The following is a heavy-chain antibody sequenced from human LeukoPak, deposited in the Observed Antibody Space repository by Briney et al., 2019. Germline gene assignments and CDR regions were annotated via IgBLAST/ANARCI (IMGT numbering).Heavy chain of an antibody. D-gene: IGHD3-3*01. CDR1: GFTFSSYS. CDR3: ARDVWDFWSGPGRY. CDR2: IKQDGSEK. Sequence: GGSLRLSCAASGFTFSSYSMNWVRQAPGKGLEWVANIKQDGSEKYYVDSVKGRFTISRDNAKNSLYLQMNSLRAEDTAVYYCARDVWDFWSGPGRYWGQGTLVTVSS. V-gene: IGHV3-7*01. J-gene: IGHJ4*02.